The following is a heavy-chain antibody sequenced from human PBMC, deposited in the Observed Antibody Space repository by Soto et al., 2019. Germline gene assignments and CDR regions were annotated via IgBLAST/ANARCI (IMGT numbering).Heavy chain of an antibody. D-gene: IGHD3-10*01. Sequence: SETLSLTCAVYGGSFSGYYWSWIRQPPGKGLEWIGEINHSGSTNYNPSLKSRVTISVDTSKNQFPLKLSSVTAADTAVYYCARGRPQITMVRGVILWFDPWGQGTLVT. CDR1: GGSFSGYY. CDR3: ARGRPQITMVRGVILWFDP. CDR2: INHSGST. V-gene: IGHV4-34*01. J-gene: IGHJ5*02.